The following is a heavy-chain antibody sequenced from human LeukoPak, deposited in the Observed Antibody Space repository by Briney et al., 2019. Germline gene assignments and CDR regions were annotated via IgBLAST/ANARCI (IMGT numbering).Heavy chain of an antibody. CDR1: GFTFSSYA. D-gene: IGHD2-2*01. CDR2: ISGSGGIT. V-gene: IGHV3-23*01. Sequence: PGGSLRLSCAASGFTFSSYAMYWVRQPPGKGLERVSAISGSGGITYYADSVKGRFTISRDNSKNTLYLQMNSLRAADTAVYYCAKASGYCSSTSCAQFDYWGQGTLVTVSS. J-gene: IGHJ4*02. CDR3: AKASGYCSSTSCAQFDY.